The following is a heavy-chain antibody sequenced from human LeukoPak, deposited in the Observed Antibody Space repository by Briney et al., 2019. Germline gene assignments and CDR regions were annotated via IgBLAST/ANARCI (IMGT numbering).Heavy chain of an antibody. J-gene: IGHJ4*02. Sequence: ASVKVSCKASGYTFNTNGLNWVRQAHGQGLEWMGWINANTGSTNYAQIFQGRVTMTRDTSISTAYMELSRLRSDDTAVYYCATPNKYSSGWYRFDYWGQGTLVTVSS. V-gene: IGHV1-2*02. CDR3: ATPNKYSSGWYRFDY. CDR2: INANTGST. CDR1: GYTFNTNG. D-gene: IGHD6-19*01.